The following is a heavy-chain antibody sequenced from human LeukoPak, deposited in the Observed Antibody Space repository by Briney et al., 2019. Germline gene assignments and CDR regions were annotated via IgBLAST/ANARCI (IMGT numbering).Heavy chain of an antibody. J-gene: IGHJ3*02. Sequence: PSETLSLTCTVSGGSISSSSYYWGWIRQPPGKGLEWIGSIYYSGSTYYNPSLKSRVTISVDTSKNQFSLKLSSVTAADTAVYYCVTSTTGTTYAFDIWGQGTMVTVSS. CDR3: VTSTTGTTYAFDI. V-gene: IGHV4-39*07. CDR1: GGSISSSSYY. CDR2: IYYSGST. D-gene: IGHD1-1*01.